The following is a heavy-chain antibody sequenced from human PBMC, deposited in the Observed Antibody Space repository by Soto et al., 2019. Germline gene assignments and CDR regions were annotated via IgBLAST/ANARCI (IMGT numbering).Heavy chain of an antibody. V-gene: IGHV3-30*18. CDR1: GFTFSNYG. J-gene: IGHJ5*02. Sequence: PGGSLRLSCAASGFTFSNYGMHWVRQAPGKGLEWVAFISYDGSNKYYVDSVKGRFTISRDNSKNTLYLQMNSLRAEDTALYYCAKDNQQWLTGCLDSWGQGTPVTVSS. CDR2: ISYDGSNK. D-gene: IGHD6-19*01. CDR3: AKDNQQWLTGCLDS.